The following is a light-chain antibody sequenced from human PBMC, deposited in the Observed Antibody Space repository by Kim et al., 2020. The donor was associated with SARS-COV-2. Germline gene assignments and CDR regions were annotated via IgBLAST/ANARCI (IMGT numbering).Light chain of an antibody. J-gene: IGLJ1*01. V-gene: IGLV3-19*01. CDR2: GKN. Sequence: SSELTQDPAVSVALGQTVRITCQGDSLRSYYASWYQQKPGQAPVLVIYGKNNRPSGIPDRFSGSSSGNTASLTITGAQAEDEADYYCNSRDSRGNHPFGTGTKVTVL. CDR1: SLRSYY. CDR3: NSRDSRGNHP.